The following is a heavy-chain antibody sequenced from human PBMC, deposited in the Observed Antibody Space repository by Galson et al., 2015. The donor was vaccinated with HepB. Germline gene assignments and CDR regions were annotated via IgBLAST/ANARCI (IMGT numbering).Heavy chain of an antibody. D-gene: IGHD2-2*01. CDR2: IKQDGSEK. CDR3: ARVPYSSTSPRFDP. V-gene: IGHV3-7*03. Sequence: SLRLSCAGSGFSFSSCWMSWARQASEKGLEWVANIKQDGSEKYYVDSVKGRFTISRDNARNSVYLQMSSLRAEDTAIYYCARVPYSSTSPRFDPWGQGTLVTVSS. CDR1: GFSFSSCW. J-gene: IGHJ5*02.